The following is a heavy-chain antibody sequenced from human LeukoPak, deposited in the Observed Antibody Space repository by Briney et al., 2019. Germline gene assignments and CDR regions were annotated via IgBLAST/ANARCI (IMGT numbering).Heavy chain of an antibody. CDR3: ARGKYSSGWYGYQGNYYYYYMDV. J-gene: IGHJ6*03. CDR2: INWNGGST. V-gene: IGHV3-20*04. Sequence: GGSLRLSCAASGFTFDDYGMSWVRQAPGKGLEWVSGINWNGGSTGYADSVKGRFTISRDNAKNSLYLQMNSLRAEDTALYYCARGKYSSGWYGYQGNYYYYYMDVWGKGTTVTVS. D-gene: IGHD6-19*01. CDR1: GFTFDDYG.